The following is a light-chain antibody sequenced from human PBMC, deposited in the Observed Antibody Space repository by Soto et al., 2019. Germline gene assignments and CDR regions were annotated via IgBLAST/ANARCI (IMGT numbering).Light chain of an antibody. V-gene: IGLV2-14*01. CDR1: SSDVGGYNY. J-gene: IGLJ1*01. CDR2: EVN. CDR3: NSYTRRYNVV. Sequence: QSALTQPASVSGSPGQSITISCTGTSSDVGGYNYVSWYQQHPGKAPKLMIYEVNNRPSEVSNRFSGSKSGNTASLTISGLQHEDEADYYGNSYTRRYNVVLGTGTKVTAL.